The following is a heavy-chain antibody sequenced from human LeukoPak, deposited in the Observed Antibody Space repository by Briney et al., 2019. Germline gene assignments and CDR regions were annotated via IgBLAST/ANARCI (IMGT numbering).Heavy chain of an antibody. Sequence: SETLSLTCTVSGGSISPYYWSRIRQPPGKGLKYIGYIYYTGGTNYNPSLKSRVTISVDTSKNQFSLKLTSVTATDTAVYYCARLGFCRGDNCLDDYWGQGTLVTVSS. V-gene: IGHV4-59*08. J-gene: IGHJ4*02. CDR1: GGSISPYY. CDR3: ARLGFCRGDNCLDDY. D-gene: IGHD2-15*01. CDR2: IYYTGGT.